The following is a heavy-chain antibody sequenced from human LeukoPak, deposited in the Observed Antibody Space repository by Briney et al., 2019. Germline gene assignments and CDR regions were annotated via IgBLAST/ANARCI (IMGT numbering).Heavy chain of an antibody. D-gene: IGHD6-19*01. V-gene: IGHV3-21*01. CDR2: ISSSSSYI. CDR1: AFTVSSYS. CDR3: ARDRGGSGCYQH. J-gene: IGHJ1*01. Sequence: GGSLRLSCAASAFTVSSYSMNWVRQAPGKGLEWDSSISSSSSYICYADSVKGRFTISGDNAKNSLYLQMNSLRAEDMAVYYCARDRGGSGCYQHWGQGTLVTVSS.